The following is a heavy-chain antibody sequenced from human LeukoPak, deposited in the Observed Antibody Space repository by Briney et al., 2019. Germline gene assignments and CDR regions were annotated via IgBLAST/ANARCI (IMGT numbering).Heavy chain of an antibody. D-gene: IGHD2-2*01. V-gene: IGHV3-30*18. J-gene: IGHJ6*02. Sequence: PGGSLRLSCTASKFTFSHYGMQWVRQAPGKGLEWVAVISYDGSNQYYADSVKGRFTISRDNSKNTLYLQMNSLRAEDTAVYYCAKASRYCSSSSCSRAYYYYGMDVWGQGTTVTVSS. CDR2: ISYDGSNQ. CDR3: AKASRYCSSSSCSRAYYYYGMDV. CDR1: KFTFSHYG.